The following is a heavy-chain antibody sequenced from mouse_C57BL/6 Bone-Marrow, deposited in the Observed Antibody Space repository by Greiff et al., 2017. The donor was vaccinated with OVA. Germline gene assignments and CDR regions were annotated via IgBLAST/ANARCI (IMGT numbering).Heavy chain of an antibody. CDR3: ARSDLTRDY. Sequence: VKLVESGAELARPGASVKLSCKASGYTFTSYGISWVKQRTGQGLEWIGEIYPRSGNTYYNEKFKGKATLTADKSSSTAYMELRSLTSEDSAVYFCARSDLTRDYWGQGTTLTVSS. CDR2: IYPRSGNT. CDR1: GYTFTSYG. V-gene: IGHV1-81*01. J-gene: IGHJ2*01.